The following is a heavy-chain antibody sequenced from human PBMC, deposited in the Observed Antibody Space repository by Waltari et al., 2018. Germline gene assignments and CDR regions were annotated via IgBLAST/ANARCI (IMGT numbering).Heavy chain of an antibody. CDR3: ARSSPQGTPGGIDH. D-gene: IGHD1-26*01. CDR2: ITRSASFI. Sequence: EVLLMESGGGLVKPGGSLRLSCAVYGFMFNTYDMHWVRQAPGKGPEWVSMITRSASFIYYANSVKGRFTVSRDDAEKSLFLQMDSLTVEDTAVYYCARSSPQGTPGGIDHWGQGTLVTVSS. CDR1: GFMFNTYD. V-gene: IGHV3-21*01. J-gene: IGHJ5*02.